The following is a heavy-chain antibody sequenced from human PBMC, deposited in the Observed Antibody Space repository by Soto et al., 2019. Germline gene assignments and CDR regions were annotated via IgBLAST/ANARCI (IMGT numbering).Heavy chain of an antibody. Sequence: GASVKVSCKASGCTFSSYAISWVRQAPGQGLEWMGGIIPIFGTANYAQKFQGRVTITADKSTSTAYMELSSLRSEDTAVYYCARGILTGIAAPYYYYYGMDVWGQGTTVTVSS. CDR3: ARGILTGIAAPYYYYYGMDV. J-gene: IGHJ6*02. D-gene: IGHD6-13*01. CDR1: GCTFSSYA. CDR2: IIPIFGTA. V-gene: IGHV1-69*06.